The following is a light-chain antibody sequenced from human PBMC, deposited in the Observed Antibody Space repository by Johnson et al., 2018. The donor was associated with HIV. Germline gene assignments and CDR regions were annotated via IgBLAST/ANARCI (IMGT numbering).Light chain of an antibody. V-gene: IGLV1-51*02. J-gene: IGLJ1*01. CDR1: SSNIGNNY. CDR2: ENT. Sequence: QSVLTQPPSVSAAPGQTVTIPCSGNSSNIGNNYVSWYQQLPGTAPKLLIYENTKRPSGIPDRFSGSKSGTSATLGITGLQTGDEADYYCGTWDNSLSVYVFGTGTKVTVL. CDR3: GTWDNSLSVYV.